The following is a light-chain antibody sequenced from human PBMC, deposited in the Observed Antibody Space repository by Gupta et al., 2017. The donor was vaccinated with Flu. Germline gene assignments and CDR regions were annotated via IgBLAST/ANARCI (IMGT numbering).Light chain of an antibody. CDR2: KTD. CDR3: LIMYGGAWV. V-gene: IGLV7-43*01. J-gene: IGLJ3*02. Sequence: QTVVTQEPSLTVSPGGTVTLTCASSAGAVISDYYPNWFQQKAGQEPRALIYKTDNTPAGTPARFSGSLLGGNAALTLAGAQPEDEDVYYCLIMYGGAWVFGGGTKLTVL. CDR1: AGAVISDYY.